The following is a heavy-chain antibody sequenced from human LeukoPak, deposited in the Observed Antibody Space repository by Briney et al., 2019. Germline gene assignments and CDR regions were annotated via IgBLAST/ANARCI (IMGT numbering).Heavy chain of an antibody. D-gene: IGHD3-16*02. J-gene: IGHJ4*02. CDR3: AREDVWGNNRPKGHFDY. CDR2: IYGRGST. V-gene: IGHV4-59*01. Sequence: SETPSLTCTVSGGSISRYYWSWIRQPPGKGLEWIGYIYGRGSTNYNPSLKSRVTVSVDTSKNQFSLNLNSVTAADTAVYYCAREDVWGNNRPKGHFDYWGQGTLVTVSS. CDR1: GGSISRYY.